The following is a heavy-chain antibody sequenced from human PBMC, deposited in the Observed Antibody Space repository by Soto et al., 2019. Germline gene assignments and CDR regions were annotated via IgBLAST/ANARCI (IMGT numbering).Heavy chain of an antibody. Sequence: SETLSLTCTVSGGSIDSYYWTWIRQPPGKGLEWIGYVYYTGTTTYSPSLKSRVAISVDTSMNQISLKLSSVTAADTAFYYCARLGGYYQSLDTWGQGTRVTVS. CDR3: ARLGGYYQSLDT. V-gene: IGHV4-59*08. CDR2: VYYTGTT. J-gene: IGHJ5*02. D-gene: IGHD3-22*01. CDR1: GGSIDSYY.